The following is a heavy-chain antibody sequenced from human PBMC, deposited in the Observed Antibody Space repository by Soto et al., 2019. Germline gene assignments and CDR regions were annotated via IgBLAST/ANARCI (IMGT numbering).Heavy chain of an antibody. CDR1: GYTFTSYA. J-gene: IGHJ4*02. D-gene: IGHD3-22*01. V-gene: IGHV1-3*01. Sequence: QVQLVQSGAEVKKPGASVKVSCKASGYTFTSYAMHWVRQAPGQRLEWMGWINAGNGNTKYSQKFQGRVTITRDTSASTAYMELSSLXSEDTAVYYCASTVSVXXXXXXGYPYPFDYWGQGTLVTVSS. CDR2: INAGNGNT. CDR3: ASTVSVXXXXXXGYPYPFDY.